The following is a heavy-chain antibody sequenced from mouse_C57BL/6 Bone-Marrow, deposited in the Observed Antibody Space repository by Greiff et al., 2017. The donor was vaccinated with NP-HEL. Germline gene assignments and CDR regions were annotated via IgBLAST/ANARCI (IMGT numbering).Heavy chain of an antibody. V-gene: IGHV3-6*01. Sequence: EVQLQESGPGLVKPSHSLSLTCSVTGYSITSGYYWNWIRQFPGNKLEWMGYISYDGSNNYNPSLKNRISITRDTSKNQFFLKLNSVTTEDTATYYCAREGYGNYLDYWGQGTTLTVSS. CDR3: AREGYGNYLDY. CDR1: GYSITSGYY. J-gene: IGHJ2*01. CDR2: ISYDGSN. D-gene: IGHD2-1*01.